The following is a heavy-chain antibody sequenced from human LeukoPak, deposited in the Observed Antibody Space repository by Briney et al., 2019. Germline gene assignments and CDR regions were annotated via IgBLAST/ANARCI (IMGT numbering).Heavy chain of an antibody. J-gene: IGHJ4*02. V-gene: IGHV1-18*01. CDR1: GGTFSSYA. D-gene: IGHD5-18*01. CDR2: ISAYNGNT. CDR3: ARARNGYSYGYGY. Sequence: GASVKVSCKASGGTFSSYAISWVRQAPGQGLEWMGWISAYNGNTNYAQKLQGRVTMTTDTSTSTAYMELRSLRSDDTAVYYCARARNGYSYGYGYWGQGTLVTGSS.